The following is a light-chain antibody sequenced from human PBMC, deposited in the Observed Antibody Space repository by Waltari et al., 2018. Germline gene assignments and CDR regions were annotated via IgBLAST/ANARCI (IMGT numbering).Light chain of an antibody. V-gene: IGKV3-11*01. CDR2: DAS. CDR1: QSVSKF. CDR3: QQRTA. J-gene: IGKJ2*01. Sequence: IVLTQSPATLSLSPGDRATLSCRASQSVSKFVDWYQQTPGQAPRLLIYDASIRATGSRARFSGRGSGTDFTLTISSLEPEDCAVDYCQQRTAVGQGTKREIK.